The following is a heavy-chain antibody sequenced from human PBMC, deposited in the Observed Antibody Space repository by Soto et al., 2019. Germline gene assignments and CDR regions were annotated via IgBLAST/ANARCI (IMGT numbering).Heavy chain of an antibody. Sequence: GGSLRLSCAASGFTFSSYAMSWVRQAPGKGLEWVSAISGSGGSTYYADSVKGRFTISRDNSKNTLYLQMNSLRAEDTAVYYCAKDQAGITIFGVIDYWGQGTLVTVSS. CDR3: AKDQAGITIFGVIDY. V-gene: IGHV3-23*01. D-gene: IGHD3-3*01. J-gene: IGHJ4*02. CDR1: GFTFSSYA. CDR2: ISGSGGST.